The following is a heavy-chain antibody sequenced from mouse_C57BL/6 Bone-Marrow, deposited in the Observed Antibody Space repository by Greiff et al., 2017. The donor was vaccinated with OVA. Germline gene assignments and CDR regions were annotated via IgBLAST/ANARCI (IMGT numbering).Heavy chain of an antibody. Sequence: QVQLQQPGAELVKPGASVKMSCKASGYTFTSYWITWVKQRPGQGLEWIGDIYPGSGRTNYNEKFKSKAKLTVDTSSSTAYMQLSSLTSEDSAVYYCARSGITTVEGDFAMDYWGQGTSVTVSS. V-gene: IGHV1-55*01. D-gene: IGHD1-1*01. CDR2: IYPGSGRT. CDR3: ARSGITTVEGDFAMDY. J-gene: IGHJ4*01. CDR1: GYTFTSYW.